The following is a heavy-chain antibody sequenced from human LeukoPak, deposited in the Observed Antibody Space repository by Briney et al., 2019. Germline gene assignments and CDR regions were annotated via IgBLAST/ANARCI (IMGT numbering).Heavy chain of an antibody. D-gene: IGHD4-23*01. V-gene: IGHV4-4*07. CDR3: AGDHQDYGANSALWY. Sequence: SETLSLTCTVAGVSISRYYWSWIRQPAGKGLQWIGRIQTSGSTNYNPSLESRIIMSVDTSKNQFSLKLTSVTAADTAVYYCAGDHQDYGANSALWYWGQGTLVIVSS. CDR2: IQTSGST. CDR1: GVSISRYY. J-gene: IGHJ4*02.